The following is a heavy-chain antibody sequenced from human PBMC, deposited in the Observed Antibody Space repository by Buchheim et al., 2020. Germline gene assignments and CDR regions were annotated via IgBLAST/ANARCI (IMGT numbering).Heavy chain of an antibody. D-gene: IGHD6-6*01. V-gene: IGHV3-30-3*01. CDR3: ARQGSSSY. J-gene: IGHJ4*02. Sequence: QVQLVESGGGVVQPGRSLRLSCAASGFTFSSYAMHWVRQAPGKGLEWVAVISYDGSNKYYADSVKGRFTISRDNSKNTLYLQMNSLRAEDTAVYYCARQGSSSYWGQGTL. CDR2: ISYDGSNK. CDR1: GFTFSSYA.